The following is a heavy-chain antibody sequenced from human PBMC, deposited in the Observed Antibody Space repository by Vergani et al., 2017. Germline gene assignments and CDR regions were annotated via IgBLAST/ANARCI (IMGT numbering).Heavy chain of an antibody. CDR2: IIPIFGTA. CDR3: ARGRSGTAMVRTSYYYYYMDV. CDR1: GGTFSSYA. V-gene: IGHV1-69*01. D-gene: IGHD5-18*01. J-gene: IGHJ6*03. Sequence: QVQLVQSGAEVKKPGSSVKVSCKASGGTFSSYAISWVRQAPGQGLEWMGGIIPIFGTANYAQKFQGRVTITADESTSTAYMERSSLRSEDTAVYYCARGRSGTAMVRTSYYYYYMDVWGKGTTVTVSS.